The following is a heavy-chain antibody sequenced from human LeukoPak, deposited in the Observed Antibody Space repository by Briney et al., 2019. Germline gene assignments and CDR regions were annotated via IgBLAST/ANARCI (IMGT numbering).Heavy chain of an antibody. Sequence: GGSLRLSCAASGFTFISYSMNWVRQAPGKGLEWVSSISSRSSYIYCADSVKGRFTISRDNAKNSLYLQMNSLRAEDTAVYYCARDQDGGKYYYESSGYSHWGQGILVTVSS. J-gene: IGHJ4*02. V-gene: IGHV3-21*01. CDR1: GFTFISYS. D-gene: IGHD3-22*01. CDR3: ARDQDGGKYYYESSGYSH. CDR2: ISSRSSYI.